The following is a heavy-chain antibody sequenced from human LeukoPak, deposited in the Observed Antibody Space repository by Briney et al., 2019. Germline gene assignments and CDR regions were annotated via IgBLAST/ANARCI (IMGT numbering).Heavy chain of an antibody. V-gene: IGHV4-59*01. CDR1: GGSINIYY. CDR3: AKNGGSYSFDY. CDR2: NSYSGST. Sequence: PSETLSLTCTVSGGSINIYYWSWIRQPPGKGLEWIGYNSYSGSTNYNPSLKSRVTISIDTSKNQFSLKLSSVTAADTAVYYCAKNGGSYSFDYWGQGTQVTVSS. J-gene: IGHJ4*02. D-gene: IGHD1-26*01.